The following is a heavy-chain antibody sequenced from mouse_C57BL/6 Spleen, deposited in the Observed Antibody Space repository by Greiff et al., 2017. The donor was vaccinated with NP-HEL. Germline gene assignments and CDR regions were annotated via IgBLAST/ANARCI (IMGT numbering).Heavy chain of an antibody. CDR3: ARGGSTMVTTGDWYVDV. CDR2: IYPGDGDT. D-gene: IGHD2-2*01. V-gene: IGHV1-80*01. CDR1: GYAFSSYW. J-gene: IGHJ1*03. Sequence: VKLVESGAELVKPGASVKISCKASGYAFSSYWMNWVKQRPGKGLEWIGQIYPGDGDTNYNGKFKGKATLTADKSSSTAYMQLSSLTSEDSAVYFCARGGSTMVTTGDWYVDVWGTGTTLTVSS.